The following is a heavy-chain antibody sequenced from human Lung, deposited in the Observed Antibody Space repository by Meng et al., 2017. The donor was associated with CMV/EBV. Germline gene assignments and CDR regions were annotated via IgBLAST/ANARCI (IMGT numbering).Heavy chain of an antibody. Sequence: LSLTXAASGFTFSSYWMSWVRQAPGKGLEWVANIKQDGSEKYYVDSVKGRFTISRDNAKNSLYLQMNSLRAEDTAVYYCARRQWRYYFDYWGQGTLVTVSS. J-gene: IGHJ4*02. D-gene: IGHD6-19*01. CDR2: IKQDGSEK. CDR3: ARRQWRYYFDY. V-gene: IGHV3-7*01. CDR1: GFTFSSYW.